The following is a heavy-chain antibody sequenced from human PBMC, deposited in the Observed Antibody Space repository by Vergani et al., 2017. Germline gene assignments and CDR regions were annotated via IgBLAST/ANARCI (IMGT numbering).Heavy chain of an antibody. CDR2: IYYSGRT. CDR3: ARDSAVGGTFDS. CDR1: GGSISGVSYH. J-gene: IGHJ4*02. Sequence: QVPLQESGPGLVKPSQSLSLTCTVSGGSISGVSYHLSWVRQPAGKGLEWIGRIYYSGRTDYNPSLESRVTISVDTSKNTFSLKLNSVTAADTAIYYCARDSAVGGTFDSWGQGTLVSVSS. D-gene: IGHD1-26*01. V-gene: IGHV4-61*02.